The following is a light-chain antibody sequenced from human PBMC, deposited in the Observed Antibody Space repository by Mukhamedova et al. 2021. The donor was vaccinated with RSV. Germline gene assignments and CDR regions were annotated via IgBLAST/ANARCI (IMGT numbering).Light chain of an antibody. Sequence: DSDRPSGIPERFSGSTSGNTATLTISGVEAGDEGDYYCQVFDKRSDPPFTFGTGTKVTVL. V-gene: IGLV3-21*02. CDR3: QVFDKRSDPPFT. J-gene: IGLJ1*01. CDR2: DS.